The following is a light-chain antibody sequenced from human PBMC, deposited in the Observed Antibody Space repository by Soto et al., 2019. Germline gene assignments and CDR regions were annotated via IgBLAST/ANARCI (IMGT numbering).Light chain of an antibody. J-gene: IGLJ3*02. V-gene: IGLV1-40*01. CDR2: DNN. CDR3: QSYDSSLSESGWV. Sequence: QSVLTQPPSVSGAPGQRVTISCTGSSSNIGAGYDVHWYQLLPGTAPKLLIYDNNNRPSGVPDRFSGSKSGTSASLAITGLQTEDEADYYCQSYDSSLSESGWVFGGGTQLTVL. CDR1: SSNIGAGYD.